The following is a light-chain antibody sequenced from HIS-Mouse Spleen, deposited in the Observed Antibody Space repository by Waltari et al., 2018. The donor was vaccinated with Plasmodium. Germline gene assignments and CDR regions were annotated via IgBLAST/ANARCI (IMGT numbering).Light chain of an antibody. J-gene: IGLJ1*01. Sequence: QSALTQPASVSGSPGQSITISCTGTSSDVGGYNYVSWYQQHPGKAPKLMIYDVSNRPSGVSNRFSGSNSGNTASLTSSGLQAEDEADYYCSSYTSSSTLNYVFGTGTKVTVL. CDR2: DVS. CDR3: SSYTSSSTLNYV. V-gene: IGLV2-14*03. CDR1: SSDVGGYNY.